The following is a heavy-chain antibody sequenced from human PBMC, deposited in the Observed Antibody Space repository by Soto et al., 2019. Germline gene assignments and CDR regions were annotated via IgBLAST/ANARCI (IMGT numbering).Heavy chain of an antibody. CDR1: GFTFSSYD. D-gene: IGHD6-13*01. CDR3: ARRSSSWYFDY. V-gene: IGHV3-23*01. CDR2: ISGSDGST. J-gene: IGHJ4*02. Sequence: EVQLLESGGGLVQPGGSLRLSCAASGFTFSSYDMNWVRQAPGKGLEWVSVISGSDGSTYYADSVKGRFTISRDNSKNTLNLQMNSLRAEDTAVYYCARRSSSWYFDYWGQGTLVTVSS.